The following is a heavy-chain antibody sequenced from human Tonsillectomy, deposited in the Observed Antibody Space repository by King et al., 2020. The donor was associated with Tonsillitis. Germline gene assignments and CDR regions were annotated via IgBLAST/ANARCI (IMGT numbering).Heavy chain of an antibody. CDR3: GRFRRSWIKKQYYYYGMDV. CDR2: MNPNSGNT. D-gene: IGHD1-26*01. V-gene: IGHV1-8*01. Sequence: QLVQSGAEVKRPGASVKVSCKASGYTFSSYDVSWVRQATGQGLEWMGWMNPNSGNTGYAQKFQGRVTMTRNTTITTAYMELGSLRSEDTAVYFCGRFRRSWIKKQYYYYGMDVWGQGTTVTVSS. J-gene: IGHJ6*02. CDR1: GYTFSSYD.